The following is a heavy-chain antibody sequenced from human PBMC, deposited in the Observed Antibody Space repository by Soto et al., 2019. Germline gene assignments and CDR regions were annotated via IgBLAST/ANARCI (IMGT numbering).Heavy chain of an antibody. D-gene: IGHD1-1*01. CDR1: GGTLNSYA. Sequence: QVQLVQSGVEVKKPGSSVKVSCKAFGGTLNSYAIDWVRQAPGQGLEWMGGIIPIFGNTYYAQRLQGRVKPTADESTRTAYRELSTLTSEDTAVYYCARGTVTGSEYNFYYYGMDVWGQGTTVIVSS. J-gene: IGHJ6*02. CDR2: IIPIFGNT. V-gene: IGHV1-69*12. CDR3: ARGTVTGSEYNFYYYGMDV.